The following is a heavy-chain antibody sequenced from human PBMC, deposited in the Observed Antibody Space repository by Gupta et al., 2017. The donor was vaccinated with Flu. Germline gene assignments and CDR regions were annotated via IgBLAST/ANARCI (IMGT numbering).Heavy chain of an antibody. CDR2: IYWNDYK. D-gene: IGHD1-26*01. J-gene: IGHJ6*02. Sequence: QITLKESGPTLVKSTQTPTLTCTFSGFSLTTTGVGVGWVRLPPGKALEWLALIYWNDYKRYSPALKTRLTITKDTSKNLLVLTITDIDPVDTATYYWAHRRGITYYYAMDVWGQGTTVTVAS. CDR1: GFSLTTTGVG. V-gene: IGHV2-5*01. CDR3: AHRRGITYYYAMDV.